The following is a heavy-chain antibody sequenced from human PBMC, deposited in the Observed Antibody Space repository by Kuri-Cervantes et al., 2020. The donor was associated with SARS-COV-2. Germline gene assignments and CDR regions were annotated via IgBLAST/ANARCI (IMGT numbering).Heavy chain of an antibody. V-gene: IGHV4-59*01. CDR1: GGSISSYY. Sequence: SETLPLTCTVSGGSISSYYWSWIRQPPGKGLEWIGYIYYSGSTNYNPSLRSRVTISVDTSKNQFSLKLSSVTAADTAVYYCARWGYSSSSSGLGYYYYYMDVWGKGTTVTVSS. CDR2: IYYSGST. CDR3: ARWGYSSSSSGLGYYYYYMDV. D-gene: IGHD6-6*01. J-gene: IGHJ6*03.